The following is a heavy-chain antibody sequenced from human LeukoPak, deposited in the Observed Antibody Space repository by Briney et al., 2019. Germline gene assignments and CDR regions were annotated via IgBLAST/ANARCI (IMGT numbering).Heavy chain of an antibody. J-gene: IGHJ4*02. CDR2: IYHSGST. D-gene: IGHD5-18*01. CDR1: GGSISSSNW. Sequence: PSETLSLTCAVSGGSISSSNWWSWVRQPPGKGLEWIGEIYHSGSTNYNPSLKSRVTISVDTSKNQSSLRLSSVTAADTAVYYCARSGEVADTAMVTYYFDFWGQGTLVTISS. CDR3: ARSGEVADTAMVTYYFDF. V-gene: IGHV4-4*02.